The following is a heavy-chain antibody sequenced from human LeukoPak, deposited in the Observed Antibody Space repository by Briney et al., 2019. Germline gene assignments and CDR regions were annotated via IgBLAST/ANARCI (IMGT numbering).Heavy chain of an antibody. Sequence: SETLSLTCTVSTDSIKDYYWNWIRQPPGKGLEWIGFISNSGSTNYNPSLKSRVTISIDTSKRQFSLKLSSVTAADTAVYYCARYEVGSSWAQAFDMWGQGTMVTVSS. D-gene: IGHD6-13*01. J-gene: IGHJ3*02. CDR1: TDSIKDYY. V-gene: IGHV4-59*01. CDR2: ISNSGST. CDR3: ARYEVGSSWAQAFDM.